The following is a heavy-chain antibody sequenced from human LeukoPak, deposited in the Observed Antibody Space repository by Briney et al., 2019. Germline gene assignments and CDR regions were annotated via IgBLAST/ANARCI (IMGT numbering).Heavy chain of an antibody. CDR3: AKSDSSGYYYSTLGDY. J-gene: IGHJ4*02. V-gene: IGHV3-23*01. D-gene: IGHD3-22*01. Sequence: GXGLEWVSAXIGSGGSTYYAASVKALVTISRDNSKNTLYLQMNSLRAEDTAVYYCAKSDSSGYYYSTLGDYWGQGTLVTVSS. CDR2: XIGSGGST.